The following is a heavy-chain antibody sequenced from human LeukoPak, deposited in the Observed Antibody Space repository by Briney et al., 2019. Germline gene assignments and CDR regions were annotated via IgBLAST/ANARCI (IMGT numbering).Heavy chain of an antibody. Sequence: PGGSLRPSCAASGFTFSSYWMSWVRQAPGKGLEWVANIKQDGSEKYYVDSVKGRFTISRDNAKNSLYLQMNSLRAEDTAVYYCARVTMVRGVIIPYFDYWGQGTLVTVSS. CDR1: GFTFSSYW. CDR3: ARVTMVRGVIIPYFDY. V-gene: IGHV3-7*01. J-gene: IGHJ4*02. D-gene: IGHD3-10*01. CDR2: IKQDGSEK.